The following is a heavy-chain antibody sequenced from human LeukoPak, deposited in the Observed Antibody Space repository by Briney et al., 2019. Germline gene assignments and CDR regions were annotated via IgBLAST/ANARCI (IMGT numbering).Heavy chain of an antibody. J-gene: IGHJ6*03. Sequence: ASVKVSCKASGYTFTSYGISWVRQAPGRGLEWMGWISAYNGNTNYAQKLQGRVTMTTDTSTSTAYMELRSLRSDDTAVYYCARHYRYYYYMDVWGKGTTVTISS. D-gene: IGHD3-10*01. CDR2: ISAYNGNT. CDR1: GYTFTSYG. V-gene: IGHV1-18*01. CDR3: ARHYRYYYYMDV.